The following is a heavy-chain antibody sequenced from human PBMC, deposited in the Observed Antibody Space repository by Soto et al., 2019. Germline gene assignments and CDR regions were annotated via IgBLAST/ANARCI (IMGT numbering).Heavy chain of an antibody. CDR1: GYTFTSYY. CDR3: ARGWGSTSFRRAEYFQH. J-gene: IGHJ1*01. Sequence: QVQLVQSGAEVKKPGASVKVSCKAPGYTFTSYYMHWVRQAPGQGLEWMGIINPSGGSTSYAQKFQGRVTMTRETSTSTDYMELSSQRSEDTAVYYCARGWGSTSFRRAEYFQHWGQGTLVTVSS. D-gene: IGHD2-2*01. V-gene: IGHV1-46*03. CDR2: INPSGGST.